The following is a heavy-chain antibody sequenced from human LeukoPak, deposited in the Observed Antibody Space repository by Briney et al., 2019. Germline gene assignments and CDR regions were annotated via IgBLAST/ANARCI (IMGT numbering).Heavy chain of an antibody. CDR1: GFTFDDHI. Sequence: GGSLRPSCAASGFTFDDHIMHWVRQAPGKGLEWICLISWDGAGAHYAGSVNGRFTISRDNRKNSLYLEMNSLTTEDTAVYYCGKGEFGDTWSHIDNWGQGTLVTVSS. J-gene: IGHJ4*02. CDR2: ISWDGAGA. CDR3: GKGEFGDTWSHIDN. V-gene: IGHV3-43*01. D-gene: IGHD3-10*01.